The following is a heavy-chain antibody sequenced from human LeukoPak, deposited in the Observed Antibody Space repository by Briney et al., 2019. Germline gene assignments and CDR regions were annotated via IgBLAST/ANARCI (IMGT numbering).Heavy chain of an antibody. CDR3: ARQGGLGNYATGSWFDP. V-gene: IGHV3-33*07. D-gene: IGHD1-7*01. J-gene: IGHJ5*02. CDR1: GFTFSSYG. CDR2: VWYEGTNK. Sequence: GGSLRLSCAASGFTFSSYGMYWVRQAPGKGLEWVAVVWYEGTNKYYGDSVKGRFTISKDNSKNTLYLQMNSLRAEDTAMYYCARQGGLGNYATGSWFDPWGQGTLVTVSS.